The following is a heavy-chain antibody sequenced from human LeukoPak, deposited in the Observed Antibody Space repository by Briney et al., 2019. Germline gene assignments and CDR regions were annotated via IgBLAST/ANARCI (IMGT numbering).Heavy chain of an antibody. CDR1: GFSFSSSA. CDR2: ISYDGSNK. V-gene: IGHV3-30-3*02. J-gene: IGHJ4*02. Sequence: PGGSLRLSCAASGFSFSSSAMHWVRQAPGKGLEWVAVISYDGSNKYYADSVKGRFTISRDNSKNTLYLQMNSLRAEDTAVYYCAKDRSTGSGSFGDYWGQGTLVTVSS. CDR3: AKDRSTGSGSFGDY. D-gene: IGHD2-2*01.